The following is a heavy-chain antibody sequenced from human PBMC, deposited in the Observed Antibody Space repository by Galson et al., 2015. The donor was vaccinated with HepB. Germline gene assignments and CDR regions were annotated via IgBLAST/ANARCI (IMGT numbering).Heavy chain of an antibody. V-gene: IGHV4-30-4*01. CDR2: IYYSGRT. D-gene: IGHD6-25*01. CDR1: GGSISTGDYY. CDR3: ARDAYTSGWFEFGGLDI. Sequence: TLSLTCTVSGGSISTGDYYWSWIRQPPGQGLEWIGNIYYSGRTYYKSSLKSRVAMSFTTSKNQFPLKLTSVTAADTAVYYCARDAYTSGWFEFGGLDIWGQGTTVTVSS. J-gene: IGHJ6*02.